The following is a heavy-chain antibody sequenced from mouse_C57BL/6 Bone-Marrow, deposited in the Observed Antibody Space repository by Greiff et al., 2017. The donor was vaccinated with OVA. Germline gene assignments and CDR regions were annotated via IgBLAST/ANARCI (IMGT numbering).Heavy chain of an antibody. CDR1: GYSFTGYV. Sequence: EVKLQESGPELVKPGASVKISCKASGYSFTGYVMNWVMQSHGKSLEWIGRINPNNGNTFYNQKFKGKATLTVDKSSSTAHMELRSLTSEDSAVYYCARAKDDGYYFDFWGKGTTLTVSS. J-gene: IGHJ2*01. D-gene: IGHD2-3*01. CDR3: ARAKDDGYYFDF. V-gene: IGHV1-20*01. CDR2: INPNNGNT.